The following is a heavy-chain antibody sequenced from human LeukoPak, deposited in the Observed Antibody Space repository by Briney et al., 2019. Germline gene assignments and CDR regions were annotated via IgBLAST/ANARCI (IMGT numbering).Heavy chain of an antibody. J-gene: IGHJ6*03. D-gene: IGHD4-17*01. CDR2: ISSSGGTI. Sequence: PGGSLRLSCAASGFTFSDYYMSWIRQAPGKGLEWVSYISSSGGTIYYADSVKGRFTISRDNAKNSLYLQMNSLRAEDTAVYYCARDSLMDYGDYGFYYMDVWGKGTTVTVSS. CDR1: GFTFSDYY. V-gene: IGHV3-11*04. CDR3: ARDSLMDYGDYGFYYMDV.